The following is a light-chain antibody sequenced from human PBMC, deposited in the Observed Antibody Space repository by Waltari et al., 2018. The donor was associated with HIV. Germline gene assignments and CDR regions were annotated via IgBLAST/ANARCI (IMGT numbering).Light chain of an antibody. J-gene: IGKJ4*01. Sequence: IVLTQSPATLSLSPGERATLSCRTSQSVSTYLACYQQKPGQAPRLLIYDASNRATSSPARFSGRGSRTDFTLTISSLEPEDFAVYYCQQRGKSTFGVVTNVEIK. V-gene: IGKV3-11*01. CDR2: DAS. CDR3: QQRGKST. CDR1: QSVSTY.